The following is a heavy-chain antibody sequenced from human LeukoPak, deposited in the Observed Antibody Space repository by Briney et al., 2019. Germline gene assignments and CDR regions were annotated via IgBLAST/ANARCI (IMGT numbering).Heavy chain of an antibody. Sequence: SETLSLTCAVYGGSFSGYYWSWIRQPPGKGLEWIREINHSGSTNYNPSLKSRVTISVDTSKNQFSLKLSSVTAADTAVYYCARRLRITMVRGAADYWGQGTLVTVSS. CDR1: GGSFSGYY. J-gene: IGHJ4*02. CDR2: INHSGST. V-gene: IGHV4-34*01. D-gene: IGHD3-10*01. CDR3: ARRLRITMVRGAADY.